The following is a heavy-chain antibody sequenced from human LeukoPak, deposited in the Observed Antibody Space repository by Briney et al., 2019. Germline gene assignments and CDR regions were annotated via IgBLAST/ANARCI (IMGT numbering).Heavy chain of an antibody. Sequence: GGSLRLSCAASGFTFSSYAMSWVRQAPGKGLEWVSAISGSGGSTYYADSVKGRFTISRDNSKNTLYLQMNSLRAEDTAVYYCAKVDDYYGSGSYYGDYWGQGTLVTVSS. CDR1: GFTFSSYA. J-gene: IGHJ4*02. CDR3: AKVDDYYGSGSYYGDY. D-gene: IGHD3-10*01. V-gene: IGHV3-23*01. CDR2: ISGSGGST.